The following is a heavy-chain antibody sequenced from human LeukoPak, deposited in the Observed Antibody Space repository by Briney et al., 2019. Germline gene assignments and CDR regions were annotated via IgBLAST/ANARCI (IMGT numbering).Heavy chain of an antibody. CDR1: GGSISSSY. CDR3: ARAIYSRAWYASDI. CDR2: NFYTGSN. V-gene: IGHV4-59*01. D-gene: IGHD6-19*01. Sequence: PSETLSLTCSVSGGSISSSYWSWIRQAPGKGPEWIGYNFYTGSNDYSPSLKSRVTISVDTSKNQFSLRVNSVTAADTAVYYCARAIYSRAWYASDIWGQGTVVTVSA. J-gene: IGHJ3*02.